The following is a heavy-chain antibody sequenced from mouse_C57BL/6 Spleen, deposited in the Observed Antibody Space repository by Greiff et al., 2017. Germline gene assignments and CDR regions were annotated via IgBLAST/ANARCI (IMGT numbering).Heavy chain of an antibody. CDR2: IHPNSGST. CDR1: GYTFTSYW. CDR3: ARLLYYDYDDY. J-gene: IGHJ2*01. Sequence: QVQLQQPGAELVKPGASVKLSCKASGYTFTSYWMHWVKQRPGQGLEWIGMIHPNSGSTNYNEKFKSKATLTVDKSSSTAYMQLSSLTSEDSAVYYCARLLYYDYDDYWGQGTTLTVSS. D-gene: IGHD2-4*01. V-gene: IGHV1-64*01.